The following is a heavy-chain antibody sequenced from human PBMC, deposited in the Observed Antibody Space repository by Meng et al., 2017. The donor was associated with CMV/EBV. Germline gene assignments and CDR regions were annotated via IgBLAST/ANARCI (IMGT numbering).Heavy chain of an antibody. CDR2: ISSSSSYI. V-gene: IGHV3-21*01. Sequence: GESLKISCAASGFTFSSYGMNWVRQAPGKGLEWVSSISSSSSYIYYADSVKGRFTISRDNAKNSLYLQMNSLRAEDTAVYYCAYKTYRVDSSSWGPFDYWGQGTLVTVSS. CDR1: GFTFSSYG. CDR3: AYKTYRVDSSSWGPFDY. D-gene: IGHD6-13*01. J-gene: IGHJ4*02.